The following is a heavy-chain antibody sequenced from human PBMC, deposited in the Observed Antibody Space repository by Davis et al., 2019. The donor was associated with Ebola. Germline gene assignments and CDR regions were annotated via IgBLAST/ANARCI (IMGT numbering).Heavy chain of an antibody. CDR1: GYSFTDDG. CDR3: ARGVQGVIIEWNWFDP. V-gene: IGHV1-18*01. Sequence: AASVKVSCKASGYSFTDDGISWVRQAPGQGLEWLGWISTYNGNTNYAQKVQGRITMTTDTSTSTAYMELRSLRSEDTAVYYCARGVQGVIIEWNWFDPWGQGTLVTVSS. J-gene: IGHJ5*02. CDR2: ISTYNGNT. D-gene: IGHD3-10*01.